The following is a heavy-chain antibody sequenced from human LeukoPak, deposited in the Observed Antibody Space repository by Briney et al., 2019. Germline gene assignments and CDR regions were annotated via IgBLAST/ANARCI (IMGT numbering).Heavy chain of an antibody. CDR1: GFTFSSYG. Sequence: GGSLRLSCAASGFTFSSYGMHWVRQAPGKGLEWVAFIRYDGSNKYYADSVKGRFTISRDNSKNTLYLQMNSLRAEDTAVYYCAKSRLQLTMIVVPGGYYFDYWGQGTLVTVSS. V-gene: IGHV3-30*02. CDR3: AKSRLQLTMIVVPGGYYFDY. J-gene: IGHJ4*02. D-gene: IGHD3-22*01. CDR2: IRYDGSNK.